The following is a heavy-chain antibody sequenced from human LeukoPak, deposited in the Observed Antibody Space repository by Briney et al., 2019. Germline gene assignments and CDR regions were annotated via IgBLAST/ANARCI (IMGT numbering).Heavy chain of an antibody. J-gene: IGHJ4*02. CDR3: VRDSYGVDY. V-gene: IGHV3-74*01. CDR1: GFTFSSYW. Sequence: TGGSLRLSCAASGFTFSSYWMQWVREAPGKGLVWVSHINSDASSATYADSVKGRFTISRDNAKNTLYLQMNSLRAEDTAVYYCVRDSYGVDYWGQGTLVTVSS. CDR2: INSDASSA. D-gene: IGHD3-10*01.